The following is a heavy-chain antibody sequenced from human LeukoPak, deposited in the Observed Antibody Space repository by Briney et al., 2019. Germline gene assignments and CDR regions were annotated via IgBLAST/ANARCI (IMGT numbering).Heavy chain of an antibody. CDR1: GFTFSISA. CDR2: ISSSGSTI. Sequence: PGGSLRPSCAASGFTFSISAMSWVRQAPGKGLEWVSYISSSGSTIYYADSVKGRFTISRDNAKNSLYLQMNSLRAEDTAVYYCARDLIGAQAASEFFDYWGQGTLVTVSS. D-gene: IGHD6-13*01. V-gene: IGHV3-48*04. J-gene: IGHJ4*02. CDR3: ARDLIGAQAASEFFDY.